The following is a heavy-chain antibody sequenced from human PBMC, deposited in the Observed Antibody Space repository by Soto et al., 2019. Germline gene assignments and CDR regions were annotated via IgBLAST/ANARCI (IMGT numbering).Heavy chain of an antibody. CDR3: AIDPEGRFLEWPWYFDL. Sequence: GGSLRLSCAASGFTFSDYYMSWIRQAPGKGLEWVSYISSSGSTIYYADSVKGRFTISRYNAKNSLYLQMNSLRAEDTAVYYCAIDPEGRFLEWPWYFDLWGRGTLVTVSS. CDR1: GFTFSDYY. V-gene: IGHV3-11*01. CDR2: ISSSGSTI. J-gene: IGHJ2*01. D-gene: IGHD3-3*01.